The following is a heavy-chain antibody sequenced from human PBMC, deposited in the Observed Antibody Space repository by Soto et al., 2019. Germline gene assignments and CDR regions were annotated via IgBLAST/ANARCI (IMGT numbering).Heavy chain of an antibody. D-gene: IGHD3-10*01. CDR1: GFTFSSYA. Sequence: GGSLRLSCAASGFTFSSYAMSWVRQAPGKGLEWVSAISGSGGSTYYADSVKGRFTISRDNSKNTLYLQMNSLRAEDTAVYYCAAPGWGSGSYYTGYYYGMDVWGQGTTVTVSS. CDR2: ISGSGGST. J-gene: IGHJ6*02. CDR3: AAPGWGSGSYYTGYYYGMDV. V-gene: IGHV3-23*01.